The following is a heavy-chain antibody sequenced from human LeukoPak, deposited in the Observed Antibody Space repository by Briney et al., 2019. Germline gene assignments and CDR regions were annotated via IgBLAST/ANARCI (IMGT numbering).Heavy chain of an antibody. CDR2: AHYSGST. J-gene: IGHJ6*03. CDR3: ARLTGTYYYYYMDV. CDR1: GGSISSRCCS. D-gene: IGHD1-7*01. V-gene: IGHV4-39*07. Sequence: SETLSLTCTVSGGSISSRCCSWGWIRQPPGKGLEWIGSAHYSGSTYYNPSLKSRVTISVDTSKNQFSLKLSSVTAADTAVYYCARLTGTYYYYYMDVWGKGTTGTVSS.